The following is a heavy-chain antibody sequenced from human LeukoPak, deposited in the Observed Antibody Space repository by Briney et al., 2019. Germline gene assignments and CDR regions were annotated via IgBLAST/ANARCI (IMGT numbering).Heavy chain of an antibody. CDR1: GYTFTGYY. V-gene: IGHV7-4-1*02. Sequence: ASVKVSCKASGYTFTGYYMHWVRQAPGQGLEWMGWINTNTGNPTYAQGFTGRFVFSLDTSVSTAYLQISSLKAEDTAVYYCARGNRRFGELFYYYYYMDVWGKGTTVTVSS. CDR3: ARGNRRFGELFYYYYYMDV. D-gene: IGHD3-10*01. CDR2: INTNTGNP. J-gene: IGHJ6*03.